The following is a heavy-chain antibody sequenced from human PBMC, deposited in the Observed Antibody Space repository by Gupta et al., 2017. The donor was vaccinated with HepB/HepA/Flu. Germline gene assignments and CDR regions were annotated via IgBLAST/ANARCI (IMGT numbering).Heavy chain of an antibody. D-gene: IGHD4-17*01. J-gene: IGHJ5*02. CDR1: GITFSAYG. CDR3: AKDPNGDYVGVFDN. Sequence: EVQFLESGGDLVQQGGSLRLSCAASGITFSAYGMTWVRPAQRKGPEWVAIIRGRGVVTYYADSVKGRFTISRDNSKNTLYLQMNSLSVDDTAVYYCAKDPNGDYVGVFDNWGQGTLVIVSP. CDR2: IRGRGVVT. V-gene: IGHV3-23*01.